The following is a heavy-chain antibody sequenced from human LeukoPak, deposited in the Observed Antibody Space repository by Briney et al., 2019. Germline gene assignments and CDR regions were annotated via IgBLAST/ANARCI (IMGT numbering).Heavy chain of an antibody. CDR2: IYYSGST. Sequence: KPSETLSLTCTASGGSISSYYWSWIRQPPGKGLEWIGHIYYSGSTNYNPSLKSRVTISVDTSKNHFSLKLSSVTAADTAVYYCARTHYSNRYYFDYWGQGTLVSVSS. D-gene: IGHD4-11*01. J-gene: IGHJ4*02. V-gene: IGHV4-59*08. CDR3: ARTHYSNRYYFDY. CDR1: GGSISSYY.